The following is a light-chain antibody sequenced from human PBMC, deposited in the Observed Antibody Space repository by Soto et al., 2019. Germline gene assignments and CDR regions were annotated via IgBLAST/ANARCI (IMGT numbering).Light chain of an antibody. J-gene: IGKJ4*01. V-gene: IGKV3-15*01. Sequence: EIVMTQSPATLSLSPGERVTLSCRASQSVNNNLAWYQQKPGQAPRLLIYGASTRAAGIPASFSGSASGTEFTLTISSLQSEDFGVYYCQHYNRWPLTFGGGTKVDI. CDR3: QHYNRWPLT. CDR1: QSVNNN. CDR2: GAS.